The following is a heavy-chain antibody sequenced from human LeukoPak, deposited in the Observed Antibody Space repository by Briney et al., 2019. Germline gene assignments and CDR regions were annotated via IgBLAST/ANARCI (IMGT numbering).Heavy chain of an antibody. D-gene: IGHD3-22*01. J-gene: IGHJ3*02. V-gene: IGHV3-9*01. CDR3: AKDISYDSSAFDI. CDR2: ISWNSGSI. Sequence: GGSLRLSCAASGFTFDDYAMHWVRQAPGKGLEWVSGISWNSGSIGYADSVKGRFTISRVNAKNSLYLQMNSLRAEDTALYYCAKDISYDSSAFDIWGQGTMVTVSS. CDR1: GFTFDDYA.